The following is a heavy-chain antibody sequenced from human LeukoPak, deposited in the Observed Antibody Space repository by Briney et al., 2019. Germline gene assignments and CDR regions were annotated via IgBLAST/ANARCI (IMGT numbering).Heavy chain of an antibody. V-gene: IGHV4-59*01. Sequence: SETLSLTCTASGGSISSYYRSWIRQPPGKGLQWIGYIYYGGSTNYNPSPKSRVTIPVVTSKNQFSLKLSSVTAADSAIYYCGRSWNYDILTGNPELNFDYWGQGTLVTVSS. J-gene: IGHJ4*02. CDR1: GGSISSYY. CDR2: IYYGGST. D-gene: IGHD3-9*01. CDR3: GRSWNYDILTGNPELNFDY.